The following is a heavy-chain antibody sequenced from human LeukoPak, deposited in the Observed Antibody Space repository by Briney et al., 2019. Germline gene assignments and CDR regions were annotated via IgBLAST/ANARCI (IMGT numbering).Heavy chain of an antibody. V-gene: IGHV1-46*01. CDR3: ARGTVLRFLEWLSPYFDY. CDR2: INPRGGSS. Sequence: ASVKVSCKASGYTFTNYYMHWVRQAPGQGLEWMGIINPRGGSSFYTQRFQDRVTMTRDTSTSTVYMELRSLTSEDTAVYYCARGTVLRFLEWLSPYFDYWGQGTLVTVSS. D-gene: IGHD3-3*01. J-gene: IGHJ4*02. CDR1: GYTFTNYY.